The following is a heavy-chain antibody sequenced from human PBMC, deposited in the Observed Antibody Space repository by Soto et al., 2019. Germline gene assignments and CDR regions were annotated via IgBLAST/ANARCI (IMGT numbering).Heavy chain of an antibody. CDR3: ARDQAYPYYGMDV. CDR1: GGSISSGGYY. CDR2: IYYSGGT. Sequence: PSETLSLTCTVSGGSISSGGYYWSWIRQHPGKGLEWIGYIYYSGGTYYNPSLKSRVTISVDTSKNQFSLKLSSVTAADTAVYYCARDQAYPYYGMDVWGQGTTVTVSS. J-gene: IGHJ6*02. V-gene: IGHV4-31*03.